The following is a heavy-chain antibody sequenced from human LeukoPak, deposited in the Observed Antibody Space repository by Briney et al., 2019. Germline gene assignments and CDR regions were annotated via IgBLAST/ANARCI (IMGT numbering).Heavy chain of an antibody. CDR1: GYTFTGYY. CDR2: IIPIFGTA. Sequence: SVKVSCKASGYTFTGYYMHWVRQAPGQGLEWMGRIIPIFGTANYAQKFQGRVTITTDESTSTAYMELSSLRSEDTAVYYCARAPWANADYYYYMDVWGKGTTVTVSS. J-gene: IGHJ6*03. CDR3: ARAPWANADYYYYMDV. D-gene: IGHD4/OR15-4a*01. V-gene: IGHV1-69*05.